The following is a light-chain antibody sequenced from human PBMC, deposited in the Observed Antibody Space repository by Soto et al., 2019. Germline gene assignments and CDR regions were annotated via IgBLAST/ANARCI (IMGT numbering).Light chain of an antibody. CDR3: QSYDNSLSGFYV. CDR1: ISNIGASSD. V-gene: IGLV1-40*01. J-gene: IGLJ1*01. Sequence: QSVLTQPPSVSGAPGQRVTISCTGSISNIGASSDVHWYQQLTGAAPKLLIYGNTNRPSGVSDRFSASKSGTSASLAITGLKAEDEADYYCQSYDNSLSGFYVFGTGTKVTVL. CDR2: GNT.